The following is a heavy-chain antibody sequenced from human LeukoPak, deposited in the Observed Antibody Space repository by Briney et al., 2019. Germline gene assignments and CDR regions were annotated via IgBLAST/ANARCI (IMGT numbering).Heavy chain of an antibody. Sequence: SETLSLTCTVSGGSISSDYWSWIRQPPGKGLEWIGEINHSGSTNYNPSLKSRVTISVDTSKNQFSLKLSSVTAADTAVYYCARVATVTYYFDYWGQGTLVTVSS. J-gene: IGHJ4*02. CDR3: ARVATVTYYFDY. V-gene: IGHV4-34*01. CDR2: INHSGST. CDR1: GGSISSDY. D-gene: IGHD4-17*01.